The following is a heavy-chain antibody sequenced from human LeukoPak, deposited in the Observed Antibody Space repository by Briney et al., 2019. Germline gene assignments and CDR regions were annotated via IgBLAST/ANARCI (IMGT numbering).Heavy chain of an antibody. V-gene: IGHV4-34*01. CDR1: GGSFSGYY. J-gene: IGHJ4*02. Sequence: SETLSLTCAVYGGSFSGYYWSWIRQPPGKGLEWIGEINHSGSTNYNPSLKSRVTISVDTSKNQFSLRLNSVTAADTAVYYCAREDAVAVSYYFDYWGQGTLVTVSS. CDR3: AREDAVAVSYYFDY. D-gene: IGHD6-19*01. CDR2: INHSGST.